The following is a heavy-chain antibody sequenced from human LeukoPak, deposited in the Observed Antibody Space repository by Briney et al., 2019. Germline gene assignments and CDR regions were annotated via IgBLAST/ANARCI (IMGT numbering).Heavy chain of an antibody. CDR2: IYYSGST. Sequence: GALRLSCAASGFTVSNNYMSWVRQAPGKGLEWIGYIYYSGSTNYNPSLKSRVTISVDTSKNQFSLKLSSVTAADTAVYYCARQEQQLIYNWFDPWGQGTLVTVSS. V-gene: IGHV4-59*02. J-gene: IGHJ5*02. CDR1: GFTVSNNY. D-gene: IGHD6-13*01. CDR3: ARQEQQLIYNWFDP.